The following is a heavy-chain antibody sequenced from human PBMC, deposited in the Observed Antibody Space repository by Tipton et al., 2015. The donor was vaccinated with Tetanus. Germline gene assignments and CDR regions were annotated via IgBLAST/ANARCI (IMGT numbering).Heavy chain of an antibody. D-gene: IGHD5-12*01. CDR3: ARQGMTGYEIFDN. Sequence: GLVKPSETLSLTCAVSGDSTRNINYYWGWVRQPPGKGLEWLASIYYSGNTYYNPSLRSRLTISLDTAKNQFPLKMQSVTGADTALYFCARQGMTGYEIFDNWGRGTQVTVSS. J-gene: IGHJ4*02. CDR1: GDSTRNINYY. CDR2: IYYSGNT. V-gene: IGHV4-39*01.